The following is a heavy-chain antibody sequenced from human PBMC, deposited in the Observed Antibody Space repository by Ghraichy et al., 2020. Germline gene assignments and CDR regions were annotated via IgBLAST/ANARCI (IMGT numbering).Heavy chain of an antibody. V-gene: IGHV4-31*11. CDR3: ARGSSWYSYFQY. J-gene: IGHJ1*01. CDR2: IYNSGSI. D-gene: IGHD6-13*01. CDR1: GGSIGSGGFY. Sequence: SQTLSLTCAVSGGSIGSGGFYWTWIRQHPGKDLEWIGCIYNSGSIYYNPSLKSRVTISADTSKNQFSLKLSSVTAADTAVYYCARGSSWYSYFQYWGSGTLVTVSS.